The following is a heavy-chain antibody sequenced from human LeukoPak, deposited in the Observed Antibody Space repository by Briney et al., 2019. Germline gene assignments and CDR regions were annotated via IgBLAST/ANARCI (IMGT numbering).Heavy chain of an antibody. CDR1: GFTFSSYA. CDR2: ISGSGGST. J-gene: IGHJ4*02. D-gene: IGHD3-3*01. Sequence: PGGSLRLSCAASGFTFSSYAMSWVRQAPGKGLEWVSAISGSGGSTYYADSVKGRFTISRDNSKNTLYLQMNSLRAEDTAVYYCAKESYYDFWSGYYNFDYWGQGTLVTVSS. V-gene: IGHV3-23*01. CDR3: AKESYYDFWSGYYNFDY.